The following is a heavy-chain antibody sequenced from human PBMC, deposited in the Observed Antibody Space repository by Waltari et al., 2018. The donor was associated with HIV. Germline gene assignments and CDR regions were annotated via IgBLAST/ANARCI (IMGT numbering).Heavy chain of an antibody. CDR3: AREGGSSITY. Sequence: QVQLQESGPGLVKPSQTLSLTCAVPGGSISSGSYYWSWIRQPAGKGLEWIGRIYTSGSTNYNPSLKSRVTISVDTSKNQFSLKLSSVTAADTAVYYCAREGGSSITYWGQGTLVTVSS. V-gene: IGHV4-61*02. J-gene: IGHJ4*02. CDR2: IYTSGST. D-gene: IGHD3-10*01. CDR1: GGSISSGSYY.